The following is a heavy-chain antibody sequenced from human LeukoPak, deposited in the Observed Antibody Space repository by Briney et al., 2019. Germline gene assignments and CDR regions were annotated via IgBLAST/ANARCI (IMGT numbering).Heavy chain of an antibody. D-gene: IGHD3-22*01. Sequence: PSETLSLTCTVFGSSINSDYSWGWIRQPPGKGLEWIGSIYHNGNTYYNSSLKSRVTISVHTSENQFSLKLSSVTAADTAVYYCASYKTYYDSSGNPFDYWGQGTLVTVSS. CDR3: ASYKTYYDSSGNPFDY. CDR1: GSSINSDYS. CDR2: IYHNGNT. J-gene: IGHJ4*02. V-gene: IGHV4-38-2*02.